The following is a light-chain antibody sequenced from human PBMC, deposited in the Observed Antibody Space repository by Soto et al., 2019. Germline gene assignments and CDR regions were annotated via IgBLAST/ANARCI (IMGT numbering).Light chain of an antibody. CDR2: DAS. CDR3: QQYDNLPPGFT. Sequence: DIQMTQSPSSLSASVGDRVTITCQASQDISNYLNWYQQKPGKAPKLLIYDASNLETGVPSRFSGSGSGTDFTFTISSLKPEDIATYYCQQYDNLPPGFTCGPGTKVDIK. V-gene: IGKV1-33*01. J-gene: IGKJ3*01. CDR1: QDISNY.